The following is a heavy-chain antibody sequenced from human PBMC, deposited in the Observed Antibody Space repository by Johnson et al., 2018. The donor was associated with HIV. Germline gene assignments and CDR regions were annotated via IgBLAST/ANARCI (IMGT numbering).Heavy chain of an antibody. CDR1: GFTFSSYG. CDR3: ARGDSSGWYRYAFDI. Sequence: QVQLVESGGGVVQPGRSLRLSCAASGFTFSSYGMHWVRQAPGKGLEWVAVISYDGSNKYYADSVKGRFPSSRDKSKNTLYLQMNGLRAEDTAVYYCARGDSSGWYRYAFDIWGQGTMVTVSS. D-gene: IGHD6-19*01. CDR2: ISYDGSNK. J-gene: IGHJ3*02. V-gene: IGHV3-30*03.